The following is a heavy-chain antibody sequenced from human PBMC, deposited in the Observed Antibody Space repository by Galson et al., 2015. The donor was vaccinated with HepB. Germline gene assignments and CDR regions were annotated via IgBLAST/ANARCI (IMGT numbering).Heavy chain of an antibody. D-gene: IGHD2-2*01. J-gene: IGHJ4*02. CDR3: ARGRRGRGVPAAKVYYFDY. Sequence: ETLSLTCAVYGGSFSGYYWSRIRQPPGKGLEWIGEINHSGNTNSNPSLKSRVTISVDTSKNQFSLKLSSVTAADTAVYYCARGRRGRGVPAAKVYYFDYWGQGTLVTVSS. V-gene: IGHV4-34*01. CDR1: GGSFSGYY. CDR2: INHSGNT.